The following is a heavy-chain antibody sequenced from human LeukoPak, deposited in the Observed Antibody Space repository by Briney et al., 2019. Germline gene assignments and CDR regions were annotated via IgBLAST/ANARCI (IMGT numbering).Heavy chain of an antibody. Sequence: PGGSLRLSCVASGFTFSSYWMHWVRQDPRKGLVWVSRINGDGRNINYADSVRGRFTISRDNSKNTLYLQMNSLRAEDTAVYYCAKDPRFDWLFSFDYWGQGTLVTVSS. CDR3: AKDPRFDWLFSFDY. V-gene: IGHV3-74*01. CDR1: GFTFSSYW. J-gene: IGHJ4*02. CDR2: INGDGRNI. D-gene: IGHD3-9*01.